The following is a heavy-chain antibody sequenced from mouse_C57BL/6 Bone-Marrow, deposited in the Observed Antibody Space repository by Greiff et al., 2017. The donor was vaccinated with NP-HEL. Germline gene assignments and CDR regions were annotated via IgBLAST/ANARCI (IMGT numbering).Heavy chain of an antibody. D-gene: IGHD2-1*01. V-gene: IGHV14-4*01. CDR3: TTRRLYGNYVAY. CDR1: GFNIKDDY. CDR2: IDPENGDT. J-gene: IGHJ3*01. Sequence: EVQLQQSGAELVRPGASVKLSCTASGFNIKDDYMHWVKQRPEQGLEWIGWIDPENGDTEYASKFQGKATITADTSSNTAYLQLSSLTSEDTAVYYCTTRRLYGNYVAYWGQGTLVTVSA.